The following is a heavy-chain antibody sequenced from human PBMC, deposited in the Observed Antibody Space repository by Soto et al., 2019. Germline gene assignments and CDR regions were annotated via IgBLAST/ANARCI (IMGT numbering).Heavy chain of an antibody. CDR2: VSASART. CDR3: ARGMGRYLDL. D-gene: IGHD2-8*01. CDR1: GDSISNFY. Sequence: QVQLQESGPGLVKPSETLSLTCTVSGDSISNFYWSWIRQPAGKGLESIGRVSASARTNYNPSLQSRVTMSLDTSKNQFSLRLTSVSAADTAVYFCARGMGRYLDLWAVAPWSLSPQ. J-gene: IGHJ2*01. V-gene: IGHV4-4*07.